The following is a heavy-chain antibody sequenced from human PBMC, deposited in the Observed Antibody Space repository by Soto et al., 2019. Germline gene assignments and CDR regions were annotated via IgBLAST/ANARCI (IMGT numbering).Heavy chain of an antibody. Sequence: PGGSLRLSCAASGFTFSSYAMSWVRQAPGKGLEWVSAISGSGGSTYYADSVKGRFTISRDNSKNTLYLQMNSLRAEDTAVYYCAKDRTPPWVTSKANWFDPWGQGTLVTVSS. V-gene: IGHV3-23*01. D-gene: IGHD4-17*01. J-gene: IGHJ5*02. CDR3: AKDRTPPWVTSKANWFDP. CDR2: ISGSGGST. CDR1: GFTFSSYA.